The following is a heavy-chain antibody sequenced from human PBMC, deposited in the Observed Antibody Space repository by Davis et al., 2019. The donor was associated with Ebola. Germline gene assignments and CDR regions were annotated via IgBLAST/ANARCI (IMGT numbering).Heavy chain of an antibody. CDR3: ARVKKVAGTRGLSWFDP. CDR2: INPSGGST. D-gene: IGHD6-19*01. J-gene: IGHJ5*02. Sequence: ASVKVSCKASGYTFTSYYMHWVRHAPGQGLAWMGLINPSGGSTSYAQKFRGRVTITRDTSASTSYMELSSLRSEDTAVFYCARVKKVAGTRGLSWFDPWVPGTLVTVSS. V-gene: IGHV1-46*01. CDR1: GYTFTSYY.